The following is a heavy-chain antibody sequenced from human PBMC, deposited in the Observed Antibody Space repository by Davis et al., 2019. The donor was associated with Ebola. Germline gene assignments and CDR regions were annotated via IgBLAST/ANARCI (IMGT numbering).Heavy chain of an antibody. CDR3: AKGIVVFYGMDV. V-gene: IGHV3-30*18. Sequence: GESLKISCAVSGFTFSSYGMHWVRQAPGKGLEWVAVISDDGSNKYYADSVKGRFTISRDNSKNTLYLQMNSLRAEDTAVYYCAKGIVVFYGMDVWGKGTTVTVSS. J-gene: IGHJ6*04. CDR1: GFTFSSYG. CDR2: ISDDGSNK. D-gene: IGHD3-22*01.